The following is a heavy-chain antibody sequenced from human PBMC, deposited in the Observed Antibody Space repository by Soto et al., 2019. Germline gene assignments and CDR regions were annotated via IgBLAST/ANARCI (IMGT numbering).Heavy chain of an antibody. CDR1: GFSFSSYA. CDR3: AKAWGWNDAAVDI. Sequence: EVQLLESGGGLVQPGGSLTLSCAASGFSFSSYAMSWVRQAPGKGLEWVSGISGSGGSTYYADSVEGRFTISRDNSENPLYLQMSSLRVEDTAVYCCAKAWGWNDAAVDIWGQGTMVTVSS. D-gene: IGHD1-1*01. V-gene: IGHV3-23*01. CDR2: ISGSGGST. J-gene: IGHJ3*02.